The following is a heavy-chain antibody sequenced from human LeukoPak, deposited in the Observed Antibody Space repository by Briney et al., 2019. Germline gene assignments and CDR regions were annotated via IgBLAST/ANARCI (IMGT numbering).Heavy chain of an antibody. Sequence: PSETLSLTCAVSGDSITSSNWWIWVRQPPGQGLEWIGYIYYSGSTNYNPSLKSRVTISVDTSKNQFSLKLSSVTAADTAVYYCAREGYSSSSATLANWFDPWGQGTLVTVSS. J-gene: IGHJ5*02. V-gene: IGHV4-4*02. CDR1: GDSITSSNW. CDR3: AREGYSSSSATLANWFDP. CDR2: IYYSGST. D-gene: IGHD6-6*01.